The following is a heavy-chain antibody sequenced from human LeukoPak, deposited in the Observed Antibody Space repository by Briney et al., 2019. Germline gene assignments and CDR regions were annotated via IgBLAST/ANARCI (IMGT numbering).Heavy chain of an antibody. V-gene: IGHV3-48*01. J-gene: IGHJ4*02. Sequence: GGSLRLSCAASGFTFSSYSMNWVRQAPGKGLEWVSYISSSSSTIYYADSVKGRFTISSDNSKNTVYLQMNSLRAEDTAVYFCAKRHSANGLDYWGQGTLVTVSS. CDR3: AKRHSANGLDY. D-gene: IGHD2-8*01. CDR1: GFTFSSYS. CDR2: ISSSSSTI.